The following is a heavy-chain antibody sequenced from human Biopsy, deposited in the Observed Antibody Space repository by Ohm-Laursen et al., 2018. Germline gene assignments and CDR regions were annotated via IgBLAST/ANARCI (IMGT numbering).Heavy chain of an antibody. CDR3: ARGSNEYGGLYFPH. CDR2: ISYTGYT. Sequence: TLPLTCTVSGGSFTGHYWSWIRQPPGKGLEWIGHISYTGYTSYKSSLKSRVTISLDTSRKHFSLRLTSLAAADTAVYYCARGSNEYGGLYFPHWGQGTLVTVSS. CDR1: GGSFTGHY. J-gene: IGHJ1*01. D-gene: IGHD4-23*01. V-gene: IGHV4-59*11.